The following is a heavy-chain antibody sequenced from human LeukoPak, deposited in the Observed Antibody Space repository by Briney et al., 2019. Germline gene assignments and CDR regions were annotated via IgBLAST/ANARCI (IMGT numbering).Heavy chain of an antibody. D-gene: IGHD3-10*02. CDR3: AELGITMIGGV. V-gene: IGHV3-66*01. CDR2: IYSGGST. J-gene: IGHJ6*04. Sequence: PGGSLRLSCAASGFTLSSYSMNWVRQAPGKGLEWVSVIYSGGSTYYADSVKGRFTISRDNSKNTLYLQMNSLRAEDTAVYYCAELGITMIGGVWGKGTTVTISS. CDR1: GFTLSSYS.